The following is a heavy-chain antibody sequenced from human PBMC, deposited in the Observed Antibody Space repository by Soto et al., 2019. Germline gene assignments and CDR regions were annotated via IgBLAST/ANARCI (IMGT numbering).Heavy chain of an antibody. CDR2: IYYSGST. CDR1: GDSISSYY. J-gene: IGHJ4*02. V-gene: IGHV4-59*01. D-gene: IGHD3-9*01. Sequence: QVQLQESGPGLVKPSETLSLTCTVSGDSISSYYWSWIRQPPGKGLEWIGYIYYSGSTNYNPSLKSRVTISVDTSKNQFSLKLSSVTAADTAVYYCARSHAILTGYSSPHFDYWVQGTLVTVSS. CDR3: ARSHAILTGYSSPHFDY.